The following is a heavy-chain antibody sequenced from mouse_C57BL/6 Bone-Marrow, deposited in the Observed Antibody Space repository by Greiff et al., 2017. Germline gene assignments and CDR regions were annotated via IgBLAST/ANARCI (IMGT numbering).Heavy chain of an antibody. J-gene: IGHJ3*01. CDR1: GFNIKDDY. CDR2: IDPENGDT. Sequence: VQLQQSGAELVRPGASVKLSCTASGFNIKDDYMHWVKQRPEQGLEWIGWIDPENGDTEYASKFQGKATITADPSSNTAYMELRSLTSEDSAVXFCARWVGPGTVACWGQGTLVTVSA. D-gene: IGHD1-1*01. V-gene: IGHV14-4*01. CDR3: ARWVGPGTVAC.